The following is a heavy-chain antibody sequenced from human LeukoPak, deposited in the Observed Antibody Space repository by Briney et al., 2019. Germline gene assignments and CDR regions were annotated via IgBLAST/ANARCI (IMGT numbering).Heavy chain of an antibody. CDR3: ARGGSCSSTSCYTGWFDP. CDR1: GGTFSSYA. V-gene: IGHV1-69*05. J-gene: IGHJ5*02. D-gene: IGHD2-2*02. CDR2: IIPIFGTA. Sequence: ASVKVSCKASGGTFSSYAISWVRQAPGQGLEWMGGIIPIFGTANYAQKFQGRVTITTDESTSTAYMELSSLRSEDTAVYYCARGGSCSSTSCYTGWFDPWGQGTLVTVSS.